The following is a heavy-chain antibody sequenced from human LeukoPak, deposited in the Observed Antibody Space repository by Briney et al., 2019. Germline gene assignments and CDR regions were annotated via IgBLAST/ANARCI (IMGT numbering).Heavy chain of an antibody. V-gene: IGHV1-8*01. CDR1: GYTFTSYD. Sequence: ASVKVSCKASGYTFTSYDINWVRQATGQGLEWMGWMNPNSGNTGYAQKFQGRVTMTRDTSISTAYMELSRLRSDDTAVYYCARRVVPAAIDYWGQGTLVTVSS. D-gene: IGHD2-2*01. J-gene: IGHJ4*02. CDR3: ARRVVPAAIDY. CDR2: MNPNSGNT.